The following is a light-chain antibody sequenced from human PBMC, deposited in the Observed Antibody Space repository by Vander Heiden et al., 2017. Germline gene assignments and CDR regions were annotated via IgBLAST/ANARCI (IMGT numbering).Light chain of an antibody. Sequence: QSALTQPAPVSGSPGQSITISCTGTSSDVGGYNYVSWYQQHPGEAPKLMIYDVNNRASGFSNRFSGSKSGNTASLTISGLQPEDEADYYCNSYTSTSTLVFGTGTKVTVL. CDR2: DVN. V-gene: IGLV2-14*03. CDR3: NSYTSTSTLV. J-gene: IGLJ1*01. CDR1: SSDVGGYNY.